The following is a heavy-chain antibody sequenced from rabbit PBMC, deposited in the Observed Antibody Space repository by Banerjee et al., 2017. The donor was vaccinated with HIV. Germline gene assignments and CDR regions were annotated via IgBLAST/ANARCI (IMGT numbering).Heavy chain of an antibody. D-gene: IGHD1-1*01. Sequence: EQLEESGGDLVKPEGSLTLTCTASGFSFSYSYYMCWVRQAPGKGLEWIACIYTTSVSTYYASWAKGRVTVSKTSSTTVTLEMTSLTAADTATYFCARDLAGVSGWNFNLWGPGTLVTVS. J-gene: IGHJ4*01. CDR2: IYTTSVST. V-gene: IGHV1S45*01. CDR3: ARDLAGVSGWNFNL. CDR1: GFSFSYSYY.